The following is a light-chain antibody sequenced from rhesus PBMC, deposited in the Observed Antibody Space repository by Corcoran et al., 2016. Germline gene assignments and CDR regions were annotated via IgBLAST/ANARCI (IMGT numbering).Light chain of an antibody. CDR1: QGISNG. Sequence: DIHMTQSPSSLSASVGDIVTITCRASQGISNGLAWYQQRPGKAPKLLNFGAADLQTGVPSRVSGSGSGTDCTLTISGLQPEDFAVYYCQQYNSYPHSFGQGTKVDI. CDR3: QQYNSYPHS. CDR2: GAA. J-gene: IGKJ2*01. V-gene: IGKV1-33*01.